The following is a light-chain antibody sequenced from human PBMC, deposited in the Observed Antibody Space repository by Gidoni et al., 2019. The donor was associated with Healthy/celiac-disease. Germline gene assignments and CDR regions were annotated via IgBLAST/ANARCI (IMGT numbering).Light chain of an antibody. V-gene: IGLV3-1*01. CDR3: QAWDSSVV. Sequence: SYELTQPPSVSVPPGQTASITCSGDKLGDKYACWYQQKPGQSPVLVIYQDSKRPPGIPERFSGSNSGNTATLTISGTQAMDEADYYCQAWDSSVVFGGGTKLTVL. CDR2: QDS. J-gene: IGLJ2*01. CDR1: KLGDKY.